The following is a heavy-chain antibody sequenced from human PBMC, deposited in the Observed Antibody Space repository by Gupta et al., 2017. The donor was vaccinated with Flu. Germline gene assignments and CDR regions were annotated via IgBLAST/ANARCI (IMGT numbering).Heavy chain of an antibody. Sequence: IRQAPGKGLEWVSYISSSGSTIYYADSVKGRFTISRDNAKNSLYLQMNSLRAEDTAVYYCARAVLLYGFIDYWGQGTLVTVSS. CDR2: ISSSGSTI. V-gene: IGHV3-11*01. D-gene: IGHD3-3*01. J-gene: IGHJ4*02. CDR3: ARAVLLYGFIDY.